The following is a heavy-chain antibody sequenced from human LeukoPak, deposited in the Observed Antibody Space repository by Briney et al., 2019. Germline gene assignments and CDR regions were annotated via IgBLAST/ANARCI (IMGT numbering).Heavy chain of an antibody. Sequence: GASVKVSCKASGYTFTSYDINWVRQATGQGLDWMGWMNPNSGNTGYAQKFQGRVTLTRDTSISTAYMELSSLRSEDTAVYFCARWADCSSTSCYDGLDYWGQGTLVTVSS. D-gene: IGHD2-2*01. CDR2: MNPNSGNT. J-gene: IGHJ4*02. V-gene: IGHV1-8*01. CDR1: GYTFTSYD. CDR3: ARWADCSSTSCYDGLDY.